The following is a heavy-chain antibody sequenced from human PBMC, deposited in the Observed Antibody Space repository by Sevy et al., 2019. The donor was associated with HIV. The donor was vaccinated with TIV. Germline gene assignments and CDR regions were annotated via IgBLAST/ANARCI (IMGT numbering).Heavy chain of an antibody. J-gene: IGHJ4*02. V-gene: IGHV3-7*01. CDR2: INQDGSTK. Sequence: GGSLRLSCAASGFTLDAYWMHWVRQAPGKGLEWLANINQDGSTKYYAASVKGRFTISRDNAKNLVYLQMNSMGPEDTGLYYCARAIAAAAGFWGQGMLVTVSS. CDR1: GFTLDAYW. D-gene: IGHD6-13*01. CDR3: ARAIAAAAGF.